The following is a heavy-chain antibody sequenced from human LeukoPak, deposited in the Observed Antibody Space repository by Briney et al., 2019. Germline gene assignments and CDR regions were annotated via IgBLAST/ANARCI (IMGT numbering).Heavy chain of an antibody. J-gene: IGHJ6*03. D-gene: IGHD3-9*01. V-gene: IGHV4-34*01. CDR3: ARHLRGYYDILTGRLKGGMDV. CDR2: INHSGST. Sequence: SETLSLTCAVYGGSFSGYYWSWIRQPPGKGLEWIGEINHSGSTNYNPSLKSRVTISVDTSKNQFSLKLSSVTAADTAVYYCARHLRGYYDILTGRLKGGMDVWGKGTTVTISS. CDR1: GGSFSGYY.